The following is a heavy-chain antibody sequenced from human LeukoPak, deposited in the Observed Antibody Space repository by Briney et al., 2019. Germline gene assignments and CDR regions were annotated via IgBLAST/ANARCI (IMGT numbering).Heavy chain of an antibody. CDR3: TRMTTGHDY. CDR2: INHSGYT. Sequence: SETLSLTCAVSGVSFDDYYWSWVRQPPGKGLEWIGEINHSGYTNDSPSLKSRVTVSIDTSRKQFSLNLRSVTVADTAVYYCTRMTTGHDYWGQGTLVTVSS. V-gene: IGHV4-34*01. J-gene: IGHJ4*02. CDR1: GVSFDDYY. D-gene: IGHD4-17*01.